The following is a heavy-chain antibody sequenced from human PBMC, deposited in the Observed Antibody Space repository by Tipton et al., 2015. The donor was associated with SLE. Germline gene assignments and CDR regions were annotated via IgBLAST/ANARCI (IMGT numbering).Heavy chain of an antibody. D-gene: IGHD6-19*01. Sequence: QVQLVQSGAELKKPGASVKVYCKASGYTFTTYFMHWVRQAPAQGLEWMGWIDPKSGVTKYSQRFQGRVTMTRDTSITTFYVEMSRLRSDDTAVYYCARSGYSSGWTYDYWGQGTLVTVSS. CDR2: IDPKSGVT. CDR1: GYTFTTYF. V-gene: IGHV1-2*02. CDR3: ARSGYSSGWTYDY. J-gene: IGHJ4*02.